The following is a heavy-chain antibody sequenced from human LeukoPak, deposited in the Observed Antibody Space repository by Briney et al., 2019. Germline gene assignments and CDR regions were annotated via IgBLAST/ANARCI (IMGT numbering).Heavy chain of an antibody. CDR2: ISYEGSNK. D-gene: IGHD3-10*01. CDR3: AKGTYYYGSTEGTGSWYFDL. V-gene: IGHV3-30*18. J-gene: IGHJ2*01. CDR1: GFTFSSYG. Sequence: GGSLRLSCAASGFTFSSYGMHWVRQAPGKGLEWVAVISYEGSNKYYADSVKGRFTISRDNSKNTLYLQMNSLRAEDTAVYYCAKGTYYYGSTEGTGSWYFDLWGRGTLVTVSS.